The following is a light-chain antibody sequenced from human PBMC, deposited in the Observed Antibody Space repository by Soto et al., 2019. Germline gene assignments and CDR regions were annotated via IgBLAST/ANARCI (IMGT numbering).Light chain of an antibody. Sequence: QSVMSQAAGGSGTTGQSITISCTGSTTDVGTYNYVSWYQHHPCKAPKMMIYEVNNRPSGISNRFSGSKSGNTASLTVSGLQAEDEADYYCSSYTNTGTLVLFGGGTQLPS. J-gene: IGLJ2*01. CDR1: TTDVGTYNY. CDR2: EVN. CDR3: SSYTNTGTLVL. V-gene: IGLV2-14*01.